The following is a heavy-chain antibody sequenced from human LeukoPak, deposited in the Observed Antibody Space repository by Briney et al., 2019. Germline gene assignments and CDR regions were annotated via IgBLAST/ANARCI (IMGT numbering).Heavy chain of an antibody. CDR2: IYHSGST. CDR1: GGSISSSNW. CDR3: ASGWFGVGPGAFDI. D-gene: IGHD3-10*01. V-gene: IGHV4-4*02. Sequence: PSGTLSLTCAVSGGSISSSNWWSWVRQPPGKGLEWIGEIYHSGSTNYNSSLKSRVTISVDKSKNQFSLKLSSVTAADTAVYYCASGWFGVGPGAFDIWGQGTMVTVSS. J-gene: IGHJ3*02.